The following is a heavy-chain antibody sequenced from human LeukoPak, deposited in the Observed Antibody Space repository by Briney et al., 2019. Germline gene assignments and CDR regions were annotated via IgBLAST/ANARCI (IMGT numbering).Heavy chain of an antibody. CDR1: GYTFTSYG. CDR3: ARDREYDFWSGYYTYFDY. D-gene: IGHD3-3*01. Sequence: ASVKVSCKASGYTFTSYGISWVRQAPGQGLEWMGWISAYNGNTNYAQKLQGRVTMTTDTSTSTAYMELRSLRSDDTAVYYCARDREYDFWSGYYTYFDYWGQGTLVTVSS. J-gene: IGHJ4*02. CDR2: ISAYNGNT. V-gene: IGHV1-18*01.